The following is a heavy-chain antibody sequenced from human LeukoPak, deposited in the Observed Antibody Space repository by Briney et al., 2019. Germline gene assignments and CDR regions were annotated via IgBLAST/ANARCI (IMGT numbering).Heavy chain of an antibody. CDR1: GGSTSGGNYY. CDR2: ISSSGNT. D-gene: IGHD3-3*01. CDR3: ARLGAGPTYYDFWSGYSSFYFDY. V-gene: IGHV4-39*02. J-gene: IGHJ4*02. Sequence: SETLSLTCIVSGGSTSGGNYYWGWIRQPPGKGLEWIGGISSSGNTYYNPSLKSRITISIDTSKNHFSLKLSSVTAADTAVYYCARLGAGPTYYDFWSGYSSFYFDYWGQGTLVTVSS.